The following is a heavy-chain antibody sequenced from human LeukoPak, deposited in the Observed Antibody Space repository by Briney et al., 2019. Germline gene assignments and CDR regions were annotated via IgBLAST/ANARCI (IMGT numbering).Heavy chain of an antibody. V-gene: IGHV3-48*01. J-gene: IGHJ4*02. D-gene: IGHD3-9*01. CDR3: AGFPYYGIVTGYYDWIDY. CDR1: GFAFTSFS. CDR2: ISSSSSTI. Sequence: RRSLRLSCAASGFAFTSFSMDWVRPAPGKGLEWVSYISSSSSTIYNADSVKDRFTMSRDNAKNSLYMQMNSLRAEDTAVYYCAGFPYYGIVTGYYDWIDYWGEGTLVTVSS.